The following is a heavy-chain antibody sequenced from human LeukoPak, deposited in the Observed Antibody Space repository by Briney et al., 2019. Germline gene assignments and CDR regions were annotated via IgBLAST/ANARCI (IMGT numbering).Heavy chain of an antibody. CDR1: GYRFISYW. CDR2: IYPGDSDT. J-gene: IGHJ4*02. Sequence: GESLKISCKGSGYRFISYWIGWVRQRPGEGLEWMGIIYPGDSDTRYGPSFQGQVTISADKSISTAYLQWSNLKASDTAMYYCARQRATTLVRGDMAPDFWGQGTLVTVSS. CDR3: ARQRATTLVRGDMAPDF. V-gene: IGHV5-51*01. D-gene: IGHD3-10*01.